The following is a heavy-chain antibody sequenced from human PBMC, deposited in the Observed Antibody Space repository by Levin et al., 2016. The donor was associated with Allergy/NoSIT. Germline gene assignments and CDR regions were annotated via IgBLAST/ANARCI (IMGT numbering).Heavy chain of an antibody. D-gene: IGHD3-22*01. CDR3: ASSGYYYDSSGYPRPDAFDI. CDR2: IYPGDSDT. J-gene: IGHJ3*02. V-gene: IGHV5-51*01. Sequence: VRQMPGKGLEWMGIIYPGDSDTRYSPSFQGQVTISADKSISTAYLQWSSLKASDTAMYYCASSGYYYDSSGYPRPDAFDIWGQGTMVTVSS.